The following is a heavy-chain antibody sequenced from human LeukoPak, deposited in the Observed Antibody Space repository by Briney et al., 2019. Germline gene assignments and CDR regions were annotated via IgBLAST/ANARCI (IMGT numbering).Heavy chain of an antibody. J-gene: IGHJ4*02. V-gene: IGHV4-34*01. Sequence: SETLSLTCAVYSGSFSGYYWSWIRQPPGKGLEWIGEINHSGSTNYNPSLKSRVTISVDTSKNQFSLKLSSVTAADTAVYYCARGRSYGYSVRYFDYWGQGTLVTVSS. CDR3: ARGRSYGYSVRYFDY. CDR1: SGSFSGYY. CDR2: INHSGST. D-gene: IGHD5-18*01.